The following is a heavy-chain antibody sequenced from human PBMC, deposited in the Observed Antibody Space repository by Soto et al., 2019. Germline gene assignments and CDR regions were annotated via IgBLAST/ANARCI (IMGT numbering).Heavy chain of an antibody. J-gene: IGHJ6*02. D-gene: IGHD1-26*01. CDR3: AKSAGFGSYRGYYYGMDV. Sequence: TGGSLRLSCAASGFTFSSYAMSWVRQAPGKGLEWVSAISGSGGSTYYADSVKGRFTISRDNSKNTLYLQMNSLRAEDTAVYYCAKSAGFGSYRGYYYGMDVWGQGTTVTVSS. CDR2: ISGSGGST. V-gene: IGHV3-23*01. CDR1: GFTFSSYA.